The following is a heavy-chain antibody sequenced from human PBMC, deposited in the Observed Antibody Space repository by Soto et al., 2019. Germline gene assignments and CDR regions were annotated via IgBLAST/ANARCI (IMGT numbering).Heavy chain of an antibody. CDR3: ARAPLSFQLEQQLAYFDY. D-gene: IGHD6-13*01. CDR2: IIPILGIA. Sequence: SVKVCCKACGGTFSIYTISWVRQATGQGLEWMGRIIPILGIANYAQKFQGRVTITADKSTSTAYMELSSLRSEDTAVYYCARAPLSFQLEQQLAYFDYWGQGTLVTVSS. J-gene: IGHJ4*02. CDR1: GGTFSIYT. V-gene: IGHV1-69*02.